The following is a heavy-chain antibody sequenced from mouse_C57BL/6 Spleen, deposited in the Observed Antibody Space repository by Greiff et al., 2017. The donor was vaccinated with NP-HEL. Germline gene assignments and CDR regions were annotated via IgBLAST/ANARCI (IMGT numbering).Heavy chain of an antibody. D-gene: IGHD2-4*01. J-gene: IGHJ4*01. Sequence: VQLQQPGAELVKPGASVKLSCKASGYTFTSYWMHWVKQRPGQGLEWIGMIHPNSGSTNYNEKFKSKATLTVDKSSSTAYMQLSSLTSEDSAVYYCARDFYDYDADYAMDYWGQGTSVTVSS. CDR2: IHPNSGST. CDR1: GYTFTSYW. V-gene: IGHV1-64*01. CDR3: ARDFYDYDADYAMDY.